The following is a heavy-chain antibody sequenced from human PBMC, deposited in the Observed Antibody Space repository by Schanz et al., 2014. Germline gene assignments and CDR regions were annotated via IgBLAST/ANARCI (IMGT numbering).Heavy chain of an antibody. CDR2: IHHSGST. V-gene: IGHV4-34*01. J-gene: IGHJ4*01. CDR1: GGSFSGYY. CDR3: ARGEWSTSQFDY. D-gene: IGHD2-2*01. Sequence: QVQLQQWGAGLLKPSETLSLTCAVYGGSFSGYYWTWIRQPPGKGLEWIGEIHHSGSTNYNPSLKIRVTISMDTSKTHFSLKLSSVTAADTAVYYCARGEWSTSQFDYWGHGTLVTVSS.